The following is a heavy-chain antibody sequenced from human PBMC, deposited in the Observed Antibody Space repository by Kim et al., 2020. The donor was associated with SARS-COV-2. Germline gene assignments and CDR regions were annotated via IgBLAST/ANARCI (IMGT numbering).Heavy chain of an antibody. D-gene: IGHD1-1*01. V-gene: IGHV3-74*01. CDR3: ARRQISVGSCYFDL. J-gene: IGHJ2*01. CDR2: IYSDGSTT. CDR1: GFTLSTYW. Sequence: GGSLRLSCAASGFTLSTYWMHWVRQAPGKGLVWVSRIYSDGSTTNYADSVKGRFTISRDNSKNTLYLQMNSLRAEDTAVYYCARRQISVGSCYFDLWGRG.